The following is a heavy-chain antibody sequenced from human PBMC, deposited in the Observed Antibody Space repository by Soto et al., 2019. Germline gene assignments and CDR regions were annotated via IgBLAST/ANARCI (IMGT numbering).Heavy chain of an antibody. D-gene: IGHD3-10*01. CDR2: IYWDDDK. Sequence: SGPTLVNPTQTLTLTCTFSGLSLSTSGVGVGWIRQPPGKALEWLALIYWDDDKRYSPSLKSRLTITKDTSKNQAVLTMTNMEPVDTATYYCAHSEYRNAHGEGYFDYWGQGTLVTVSS. V-gene: IGHV2-5*02. CDR3: AHSEYRNAHGEGYFDY. CDR1: GLSLSTSGVG. J-gene: IGHJ4*02.